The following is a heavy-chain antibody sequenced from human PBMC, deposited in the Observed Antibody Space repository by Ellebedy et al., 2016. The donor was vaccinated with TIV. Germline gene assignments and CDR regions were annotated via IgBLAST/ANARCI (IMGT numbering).Heavy chain of an antibody. Sequence: GGSLRLXXAGSGFTFGGFGIHWVRQAPGKGLEWVAAVSFDGSKIYYSDSVRGRFTISRDNSKNTLYLQLNSLRAEDTAVYYCARDATPYSSSSYYYYGMNVWGQGTTVTVSS. CDR1: GFTFGGFG. D-gene: IGHD6-6*01. CDR3: ARDATPYSSSSYYYYGMNV. V-gene: IGHV3-30*03. J-gene: IGHJ6*02. CDR2: VSFDGSKI.